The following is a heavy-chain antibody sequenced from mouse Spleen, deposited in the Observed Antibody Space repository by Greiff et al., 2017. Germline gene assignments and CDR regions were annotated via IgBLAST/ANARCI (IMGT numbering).Heavy chain of an antibody. Sequence: QVQLQQPGAELVKPGASVKLSCKASGYTFTSYWMHWVKQRPGQGLEWIGMIHPNSGSTNYNEKFKSKATLTVDKSSSTAYMQLSSLTSEDSAVYYCASSYYGYDEDWFAYWGQGTLVTVSA. J-gene: IGHJ3*01. CDR2: IHPNSGST. V-gene: IGHV1-64*01. CDR1: GYTFTSYW. CDR3: ASSYYGYDEDWFAY. D-gene: IGHD2-9*01.